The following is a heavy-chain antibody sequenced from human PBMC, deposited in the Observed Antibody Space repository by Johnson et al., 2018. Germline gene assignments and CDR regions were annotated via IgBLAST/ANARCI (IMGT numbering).Heavy chain of an antibody. CDR3: AKEGAGYNQRSPLIDI. CDR2: SKNKANSYTT. D-gene: IGHD5-24*01. Sequence: VQLVESGGGLVQPGGSLRLSCAASGFTFSDHYMDWVRQAPGKGLEWVGRSKNKANSYTTEYAASVKDRFTILRDDSKNSLFLQMNSLKTEDTAVYYCAKEGAGYNQRSPLIDIWGQGTMVTVSS. V-gene: IGHV3-72*01. J-gene: IGHJ3*02. CDR1: GFTFSDHY.